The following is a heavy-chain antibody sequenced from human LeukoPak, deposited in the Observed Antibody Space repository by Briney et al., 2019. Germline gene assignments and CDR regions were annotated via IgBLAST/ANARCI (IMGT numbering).Heavy chain of an antibody. D-gene: IGHD3-3*01. CDR2: IYYSGST. CDR1: GGSISSSSYY. J-gene: IGHJ4*02. V-gene: IGHV4-39*01. CDR3: ARAPITIFGVVIIFTYYFDY. Sequence: PSETLSLTCTVSGGSISSSSYYWGWIRQPPGKGLEWIGSIYYSGSTYYNPSLKSRVTISVDTSKDQFSLKLSSVTAADTAVYYCARAPITIFGVVIIFTYYFDYWGQGTLVTVSS.